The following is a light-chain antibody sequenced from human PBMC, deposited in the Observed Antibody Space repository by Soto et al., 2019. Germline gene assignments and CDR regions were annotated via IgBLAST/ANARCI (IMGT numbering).Light chain of an antibody. V-gene: IGLV2-14*01. CDR3: SSYTTSTSYV. J-gene: IGLJ1*01. CDR1: SSDVGGYIY. Sequence: QSALTQPAAGSGSPGQSSTISCTGTSSDVGGYIYVSWYQQHPGKAPKLMIYDVTSRPSGLSSRFSGSKSGNTASLTISRLQPEDEADYYCSSYTTSTSYVFGTGTKVPVL. CDR2: DVT.